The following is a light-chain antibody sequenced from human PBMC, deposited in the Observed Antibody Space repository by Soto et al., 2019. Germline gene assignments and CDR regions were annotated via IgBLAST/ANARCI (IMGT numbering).Light chain of an antibody. CDR3: QQYGSSPPIT. Sequence: EIVLTQSPGTLSLSPGETATLSCSASQSVTSNYLAWYQQKPGQAPRLLVYGASSRATGISDRFSGSGSGTDFTLTISRLEPEDFAVYYCQQYGSSPPITFGPGTRLEIK. J-gene: IGKJ5*01. CDR2: GAS. CDR1: QSVTSNY. V-gene: IGKV3-20*01.